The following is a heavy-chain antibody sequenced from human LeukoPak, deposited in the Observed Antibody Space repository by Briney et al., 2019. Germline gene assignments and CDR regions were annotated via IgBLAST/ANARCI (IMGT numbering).Heavy chain of an antibody. J-gene: IGHJ6*02. CDR2: MNPNSGNT. V-gene: IGHV1-8*01. D-gene: IGHD6-19*01. Sequence: GASVKVSCKASGYTFTSYDINWVRQATGQGLEWMGWMNPNSGNTGYAQKFQGRVTMTRNTSISTAYMELSSLRPEDTAVYYCARVHSSGWHQYYYYYGMDVWGQGTTVTVSS. CDR1: GYTFTSYD. CDR3: ARVHSSGWHQYYYYYGMDV.